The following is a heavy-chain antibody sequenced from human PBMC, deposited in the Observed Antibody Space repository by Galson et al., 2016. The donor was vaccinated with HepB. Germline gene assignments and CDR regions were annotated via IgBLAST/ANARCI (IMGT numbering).Heavy chain of an antibody. CDR1: GFPFSSYA. Sequence: SLRLSCAASGFPFSSYAMSWVRQAPGKGLAWVSTISGAGTASYAYSVKGRFTISRDNSKNTLDLQMDSLRVEDTALYFCCRVPRYYADYSSGVGDCWGQGTLLTVSS. V-gene: IGHV3-23*01. CDR3: CRVPRYYADYSSGVGDC. J-gene: IGHJ4*02. D-gene: IGHD4-17*01. CDR2: ISGAGTA.